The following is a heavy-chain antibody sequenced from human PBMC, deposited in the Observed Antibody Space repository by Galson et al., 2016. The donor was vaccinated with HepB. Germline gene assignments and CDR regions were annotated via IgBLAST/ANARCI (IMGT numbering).Heavy chain of an antibody. V-gene: IGHV3-9*01. CDR2: IGWNSGSI. Sequence: SLRLSCAASGFTFDDYAMHWVRQVPGRGLEWVSGIGWNSGSIGYADSVKGRFIISRDNAKNSLYLQMNSLRAEDTALYYCAKDRDFHGYNTYYFDVWGRGTMVTVSS. J-gene: IGHJ3*01. CDR3: AKDRDFHGYNTYYFDV. D-gene: IGHD5-24*01. CDR1: GFTFDDYA.